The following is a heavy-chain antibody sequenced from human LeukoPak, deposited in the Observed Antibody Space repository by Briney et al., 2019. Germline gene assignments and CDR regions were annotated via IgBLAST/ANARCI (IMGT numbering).Heavy chain of an antibody. CDR1: GFNVSSNY. CDR2: IYSGGST. J-gene: IGHJ4*02. CDR3: ARDSKRGSYYSLDY. Sequence: PGGSLRLSCAASGFNVSSNYMSWVRQAPGKGLEGVTVIYSGGSTYYADSVKGRFTISRDNSKNTLYLQMNSLRAEDTAVYYCARDSKRGSYYSLDYWGQGTLVTVSS. V-gene: IGHV3-53*01. D-gene: IGHD1-26*01.